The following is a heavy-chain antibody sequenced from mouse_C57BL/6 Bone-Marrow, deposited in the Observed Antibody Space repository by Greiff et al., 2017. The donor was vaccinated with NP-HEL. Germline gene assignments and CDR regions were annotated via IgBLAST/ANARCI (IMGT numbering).Heavy chain of an antibody. Sequence: EVQLQQSGAELVRPGASVKLSCTASGFNIKDDYMHWVKQRPEQGLEWIGWIDPENGDTEYASKFQGKATITADTSSNTAYLQLSSLTSEDTAVYYCTTEGLRAYWGQGTLVTASA. CDR2: IDPENGDT. CDR1: GFNIKDDY. V-gene: IGHV14-4*01. D-gene: IGHD2-4*01. CDR3: TTEGLRAY. J-gene: IGHJ3*01.